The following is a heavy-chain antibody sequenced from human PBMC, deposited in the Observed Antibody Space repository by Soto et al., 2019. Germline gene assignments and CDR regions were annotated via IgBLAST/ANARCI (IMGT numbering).Heavy chain of an antibody. Sequence: QVQLVQSGAEVKKPGASVKVSCKASGYTFTGYYMHWVRQAPGQGLEWMGWINPNSGGTNYAQKFQGWVTMTRDTSSSTAYMELSRLRSDDTAVYYCARGGFDDILPGYDYYYYGMDVWGQGTTVTVSS. J-gene: IGHJ6*02. D-gene: IGHD3-9*01. CDR3: ARGGFDDILPGYDYYYYGMDV. CDR2: INPNSGGT. V-gene: IGHV1-2*04. CDR1: GYTFTGYY.